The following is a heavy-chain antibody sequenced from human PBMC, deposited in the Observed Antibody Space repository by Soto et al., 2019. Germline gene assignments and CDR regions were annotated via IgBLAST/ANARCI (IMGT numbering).Heavy chain of an antibody. CDR2: IFHDGTA. CDR3: ARLVYDTRLNYMYFDF. V-gene: IGHV4-4*02. CDR1: GVSISSGNW. Sequence: SETLSLTCAVSGVSISSGNWWTWVRQSPQRGLEYIGEIFHDGTANYYPSFERRVAISVDTSKNQFSLKLTSVTAADTAIYFCARLVYDTRLNYMYFDFWGPGTLVTVSS. J-gene: IGHJ4*02. D-gene: IGHD3-10*01.